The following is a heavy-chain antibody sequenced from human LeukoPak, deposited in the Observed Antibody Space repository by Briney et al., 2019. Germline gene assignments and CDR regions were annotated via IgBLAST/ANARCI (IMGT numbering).Heavy chain of an antibody. CDR1: GFTVSTNY. J-gene: IGHJ4*02. V-gene: IGHV3-66*01. CDR3: ARYDYGRSGFDY. CDR2: IYSGGTT. Sequence: GGSLRLSCAASGFTVSTNYMTWVRQAPGKGLEWVSVIYSGGTTYYADSVKGRFSISRDNSKNTLYLQMNSLRAEDTAVYYCARYDYGRSGFDYWGQATLVTVSS. D-gene: IGHD5-12*01.